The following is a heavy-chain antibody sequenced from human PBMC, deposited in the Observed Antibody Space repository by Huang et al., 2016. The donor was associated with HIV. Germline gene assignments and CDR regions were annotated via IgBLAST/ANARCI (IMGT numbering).Heavy chain of an antibody. CDR1: GFTFRNHW. V-gene: IGHV3-74*01. CDR2: NNSDGSDT. CDR3: AKNPSITAVDSDYYYYYMDV. D-gene: IGHD6-13*01. Sequence: EVQLVESGGGLVQPGGSLRLSCAASGFTFRNHWMHWVRQAPGKGLEWVSRNNSDGSDTSHADSVKGRFTISRDNAQNTVHLHMNSLRAEDTAVYFCAKNPSITAVDSDYYYYYMDVWGKGTTVTVS. J-gene: IGHJ6*03.